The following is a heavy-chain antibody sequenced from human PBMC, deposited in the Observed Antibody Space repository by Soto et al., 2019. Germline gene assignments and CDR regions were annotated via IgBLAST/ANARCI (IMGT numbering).Heavy chain of an antibody. CDR1: GGSFSGYY. J-gene: IGHJ6*02. V-gene: IGHV4-34*02. CDR3: ARSGLLWFGELKPNYGMDV. CDR2: INHSGST. D-gene: IGHD3-10*01. Sequence: QVQLQQWGAGLLKPSETLSLTCAVYGGSFSGYYWSWIRQPPGKGLEWIGEINHSGSTNYNPSLKSRVTISVDTSKNQFSLKLSSVTAADTAVYYCARSGLLWFGELKPNYGMDVWGQGTTVTVSS.